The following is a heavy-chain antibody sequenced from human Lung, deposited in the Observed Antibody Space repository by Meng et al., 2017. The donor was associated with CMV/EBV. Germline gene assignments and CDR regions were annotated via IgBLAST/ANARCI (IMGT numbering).Heavy chain of an antibody. D-gene: IGHD3-3*01. CDR2: INPNSGGT. Sequence: ASVKVSCKASGYTFTGYYMHWVRQAPGQGLEWMGWINPNSGGTNYAQKFQGRVTMTRDTSISTAYMELSRLRSYDTAVYYCARPGRDFWSGYRAHLLMDVWGQGTTVTVSS. CDR1: GYTFTGYY. CDR3: ARPGRDFWSGYRAHLLMDV. V-gene: IGHV1-2*02. J-gene: IGHJ6*02.